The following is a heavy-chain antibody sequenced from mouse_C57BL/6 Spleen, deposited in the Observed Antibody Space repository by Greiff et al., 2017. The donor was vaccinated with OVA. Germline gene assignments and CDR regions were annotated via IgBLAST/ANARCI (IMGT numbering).Heavy chain of an antibody. CDR3: ARDYYSNYVAMDY. J-gene: IGHJ4*01. D-gene: IGHD2-5*01. CDR1: GYAFSSSW. Sequence: VQRVESGPELVKPGASVKISCKASGYAFSSSWMNWVKQRPGKGLEWIGRIYPGDGDTNYNGKFKGKATLTADKSSSTAYMQLSSLTSEDSAVYFCARDYYSNYVAMDYWGQGTSVTVSS. CDR2: IYPGDGDT. V-gene: IGHV1-82*01.